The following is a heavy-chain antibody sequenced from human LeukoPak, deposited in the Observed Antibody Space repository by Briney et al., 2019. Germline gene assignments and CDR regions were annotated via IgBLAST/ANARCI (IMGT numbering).Heavy chain of an antibody. CDR1: GGSISSGGYY. D-gene: IGHD2-15*01. Sequence: TSQTLSLTCTVSGGSISSGGYYWSWIRQHAGKGLEWIGYIYYSGSTYYNPSLKSRVTISVDTSKNQFSLKLSSVTAADTAVYYCARNPSVCSGGSCYSFDYWGQGTLVTVSS. CDR2: IYYSGST. V-gene: IGHV4-31*03. CDR3: ARNPSVCSGGSCYSFDY. J-gene: IGHJ4*02.